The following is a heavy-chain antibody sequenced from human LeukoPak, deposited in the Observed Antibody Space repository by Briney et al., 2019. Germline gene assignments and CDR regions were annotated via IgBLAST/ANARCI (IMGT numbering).Heavy chain of an antibody. J-gene: IGHJ5*02. Sequence: GASVKVPCKASGYTFTGYYMHWVRQAPGQGLEWMGRINPNSGGTNYAQKFQGRVTMTRDTSISTAYMELSRLRSDDTAVYYCARGPYGDIVVVPAAMSGFDPWGQGTLVTVSS. CDR2: INPNSGGT. V-gene: IGHV1-2*06. CDR3: ARGPYGDIVVVPAAMSGFDP. D-gene: IGHD2-2*01. CDR1: GYTFTGYY.